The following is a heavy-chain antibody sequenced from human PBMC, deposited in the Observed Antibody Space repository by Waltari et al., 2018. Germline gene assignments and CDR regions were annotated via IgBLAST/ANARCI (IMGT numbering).Heavy chain of an antibody. D-gene: IGHD2-21*01. J-gene: IGHJ4*02. Sequence: QVQLVQSGAEVKKPGASVKVSCKASGYTFTSYAMHWVRQAPGQRLEWMGWINAGNGNTKYSQKFQGRVTITRDTSASTAYMELSSLRSEDTAVYYCARVYPYCGGDCYDYWGQGTLVTVSS. CDR1: GYTFTSYA. CDR2: INAGNGNT. V-gene: IGHV1-3*01. CDR3: ARVYPYCGGDCYDY.